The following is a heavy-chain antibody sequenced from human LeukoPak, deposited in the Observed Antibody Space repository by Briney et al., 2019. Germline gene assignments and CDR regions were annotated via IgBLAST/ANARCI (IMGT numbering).Heavy chain of an antibody. J-gene: IGHJ4*02. CDR1: GFTFSSYV. CDR2: IDGNGGST. Sequence: GGSLRFSCAASGFTFSSYVMHWVRQAPGKGLEYVSTIDGNGGSTYYANSVKGRFTNSRDNAKNTLYLRMNSLRAEDTAIYYCARKPLSGGYGGTIDYWGQGTLVTVSS. D-gene: IGHD5-12*01. CDR3: ARKPLSGGYGGTIDY. V-gene: IGHV3-64*01.